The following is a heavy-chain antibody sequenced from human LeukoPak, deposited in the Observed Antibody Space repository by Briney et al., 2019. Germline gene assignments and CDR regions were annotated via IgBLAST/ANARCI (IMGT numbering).Heavy chain of an antibody. Sequence: SETLSLTCTVSGGSISSYYWSWIRQPPGKGLEWIGYIYYSGSTNYNPSLKSRVTISVDTSKNQFSLKLSSVTAADTAVYYCARDPLEASNYYGMDVWGQGTTVTVSS. V-gene: IGHV4-59*12. CDR1: GGSISSYY. CDR2: IYYSGST. D-gene: IGHD5-12*01. J-gene: IGHJ6*02. CDR3: ARDPLEASNYYGMDV.